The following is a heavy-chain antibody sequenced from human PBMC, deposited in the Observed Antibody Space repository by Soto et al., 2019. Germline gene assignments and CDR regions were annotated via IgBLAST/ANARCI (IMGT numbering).Heavy chain of an antibody. Sequence: PSETLSLTCTVSGGSISSGGYYWSWIRQHPGKGLEWIGYIYYSGSTYYNPSLKSRVTISVDTSKNQFSLKLSSVTAADTAVYYCAIQLVGGYYYYYGMDVWGQGTTVTVSS. CDR1: GGSISSGGYY. V-gene: IGHV4-31*03. D-gene: IGHD6-6*01. J-gene: IGHJ6*02. CDR2: IYYSGST. CDR3: AIQLVGGYYYYYGMDV.